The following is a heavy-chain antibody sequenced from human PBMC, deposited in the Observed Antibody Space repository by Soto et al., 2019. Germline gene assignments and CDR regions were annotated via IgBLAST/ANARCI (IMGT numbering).Heavy chain of an antibody. J-gene: IGHJ6*02. CDR1: GGTFSSYA. D-gene: IGHD3-10*01. CDR2: FIPIFGAA. CDR3: ASPRDNYYYNGMDV. V-gene: IGHV1-69*12. Sequence: QVQLVQSGAEVKKPGSSVKVSCKASGGTFSSYAISWVRQAPGQGLEWMGGFIPIFGAADYAQNFQGRVTIAADESTSTAYMELSSLRSEDTAVYYCASPRDNYYYNGMDVWGHGTTVTVSS.